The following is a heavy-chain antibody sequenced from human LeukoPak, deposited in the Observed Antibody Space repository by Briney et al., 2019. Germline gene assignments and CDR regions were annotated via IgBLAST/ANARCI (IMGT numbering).Heavy chain of an antibody. Sequence: GSLRLSCAASGFTFSSYAMSWVRQPPGKGLEWIGEINHSGSTNYNPSLKSRVTISVDTSKNQFSLKLSSVTAADTAVYYCATGYFDWFLDYWGQGTLVTVSS. J-gene: IGHJ4*02. CDR3: ATGYFDWFLDY. CDR2: INHSGST. CDR1: GFTFSSYA. D-gene: IGHD3-9*01. V-gene: IGHV4-34*08.